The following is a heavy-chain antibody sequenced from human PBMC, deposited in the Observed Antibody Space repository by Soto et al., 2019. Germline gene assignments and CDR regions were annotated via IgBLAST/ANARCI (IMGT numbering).Heavy chain of an antibody. CDR2: ISGSGGST. CDR3: AKALRRPGIAAAGTIGGFDY. CDR1: GFTFSSYA. V-gene: IGHV3-23*01. D-gene: IGHD6-13*01. Sequence: GGSLRLSCAASGFTFSSYAMSWVRQAPGKGLEWVSAISGSGGSTYYADSVKGRFTISRDNSKNTLYLKMTSLRAEDTAVYYCAKALRRPGIAAAGTIGGFDYWGQGTPVTVSS. J-gene: IGHJ4*02.